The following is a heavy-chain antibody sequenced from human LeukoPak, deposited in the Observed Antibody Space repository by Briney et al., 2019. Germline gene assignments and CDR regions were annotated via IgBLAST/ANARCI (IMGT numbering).Heavy chain of an antibody. CDR2: IYYSGST. Sequence: SETLSLTCTVSGGSINSYYWGWIRQPPGKGLEWIGSIYYSGSTYYNPSLKSRVTISVDTSKNQFSLKLSSVTAADTAVYYCARERAALYYYDSSGPGDAFDIWGQGTMVTVSS. CDR3: ARERAALYYYDSSGPGDAFDI. CDR1: GGSINSYY. J-gene: IGHJ3*02. D-gene: IGHD3-22*01. V-gene: IGHV4-39*07.